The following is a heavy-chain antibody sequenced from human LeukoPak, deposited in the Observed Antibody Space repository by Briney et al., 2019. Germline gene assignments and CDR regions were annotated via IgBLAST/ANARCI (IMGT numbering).Heavy chain of an antibody. CDR3: ARGRGYSGYDSPLYYYYYMDV. D-gene: IGHD5-12*01. J-gene: IGHJ6*03. Sequence: ASVKVSCKASGGTFSSYAISWVRQAPGQGLEWMGGIIPIFGTANYAQKLQGRVTITADESTSTAYMELSSLRSEDTAVYYCARGRGYSGYDSPLYYYYYMDVWGKGTTVTISS. CDR1: GGTFSSYA. V-gene: IGHV1-69*13. CDR2: IIPIFGTA.